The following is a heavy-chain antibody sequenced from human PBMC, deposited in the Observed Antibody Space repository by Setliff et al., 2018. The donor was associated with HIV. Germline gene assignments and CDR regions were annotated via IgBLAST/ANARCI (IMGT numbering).Heavy chain of an antibody. D-gene: IGHD3-10*02. CDR3: ARLPQDVRNSIDF. CDR2: INVDGSSM. CDR1: GFTFTDYW. J-gene: IGHJ5*01. V-gene: IGHV3-74*01. Sequence: PGGSLRLSCAASGFTFTDYWMHWVRQVPGQGLVWVSRINVDGSSMSYADSVKGRFTISRDNAKNTLFLQMNSLRAEDTAVYYCARLPQDVRNSIDFWGQGTLVTVSS.